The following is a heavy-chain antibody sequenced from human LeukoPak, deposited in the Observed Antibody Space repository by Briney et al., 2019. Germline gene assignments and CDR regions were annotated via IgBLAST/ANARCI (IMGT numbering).Heavy chain of an antibody. V-gene: IGHV4-39*01. D-gene: IGHD5-18*01. Sequence: SETLSLTCTVSGDSISSSISYWGWIRQPPGKGLEWIGSIYYSGSTHYNPSLKSRVIISVDTSKNQFSLRLSSVTAANTAVYYCARNHTHEGYGYYFDYWGQGTLITVSS. CDR3: ARNHTHEGYGYYFDY. CDR2: IYYSGST. J-gene: IGHJ4*02. CDR1: GDSISSSISY.